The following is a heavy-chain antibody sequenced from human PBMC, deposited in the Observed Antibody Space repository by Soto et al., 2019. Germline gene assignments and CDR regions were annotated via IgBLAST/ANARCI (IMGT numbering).Heavy chain of an antibody. V-gene: IGHV3-30*18. J-gene: IGHJ3*02. CDR2: ISYDGSNK. Sequence: GGSLRLSCAASGFTFSSYGMHWVRQAPGKGLEWVAVISYDGSNKYYADSVKGRFTISRDNSKNTLYLQMNSLRAEDTAVYYCAKGGGNSVDDAFDIWGQGTMVTVSS. CDR1: GFTFSSYG. D-gene: IGHD2-21*02. CDR3: AKGGGNSVDDAFDI.